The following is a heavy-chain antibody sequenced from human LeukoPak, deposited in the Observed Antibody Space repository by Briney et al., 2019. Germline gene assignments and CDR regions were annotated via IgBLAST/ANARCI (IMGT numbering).Heavy chain of an antibody. CDR3: ARESEGGYSYGGGGY. D-gene: IGHD5-18*01. CDR2: INAGNGNT. J-gene: IGHJ4*02. V-gene: IGHV1-3*01. CDR1: GYTFTIYA. Sequence: GASVKVSFKASGYTFTIYAMHWVRQAPGQRLEWMGWINAGNGNTKYSQKFQGRVTITRDTSASTAYMELSSLRSEDTAVYYCARESEGGYSYGGGGYWGQGTLVTVSS.